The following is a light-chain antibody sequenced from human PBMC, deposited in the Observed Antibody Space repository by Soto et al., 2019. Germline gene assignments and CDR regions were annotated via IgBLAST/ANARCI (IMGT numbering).Light chain of an antibody. Sequence: NFMLTQPHSVSESPGKTVIISCTRSSGSIASNYVQWYQQRPGSSPTSVIYADNQRPSGVPDRFSGSIDSSSNSASLTISGLETEAEADYYCQSYDATNQVFGGGTKVTVL. CDR2: ADN. J-gene: IGLJ3*02. V-gene: IGLV6-57*01. CDR3: QSYDATNQV. CDR1: SGSIASNY.